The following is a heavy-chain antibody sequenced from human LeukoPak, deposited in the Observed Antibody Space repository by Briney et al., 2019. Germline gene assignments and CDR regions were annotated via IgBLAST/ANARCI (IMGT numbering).Heavy chain of an antibody. CDR1: GGTFSSYA. Sequence: SVKVSCKASGGTFSSYAISWVRQAPGQGLEWMGGIIPIFGTANYAQKFQGRVTITADESTSTAYMELSGLRSEDTAVYYCARDRATAVTISTRMGYWGQGTLVTVSS. CDR3: ARDRATAVTISTRMGY. CDR2: IIPIFGTA. V-gene: IGHV1-69*13. D-gene: IGHD3-3*01. J-gene: IGHJ4*02.